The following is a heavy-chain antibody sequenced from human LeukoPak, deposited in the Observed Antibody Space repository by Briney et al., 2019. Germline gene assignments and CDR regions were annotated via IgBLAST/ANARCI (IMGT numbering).Heavy chain of an antibody. V-gene: IGHV4-4*07. D-gene: IGHD3-10*01. CDR2: AHSSGSR. J-gene: IGHJ4*02. Sequence: PPETLSLTCSVSGAPIGSFYWSWIRQPAGKGLEWIGRAHSSGSRNYIPSIKSRVTMSVDTSKNQLSLKLNTVTAADTAMYYCAREAVDYGSGSLDYWGQGILVTVSS. CDR1: GAPIGSFY. CDR3: AREAVDYGSGSLDY.